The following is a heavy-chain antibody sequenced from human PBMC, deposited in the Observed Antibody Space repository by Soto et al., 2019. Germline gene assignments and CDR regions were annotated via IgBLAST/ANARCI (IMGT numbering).Heavy chain of an antibody. J-gene: IGHJ6*02. V-gene: IGHV4-39*01. CDR1: GGSISSSSYY. D-gene: IGHD6-13*01. CDR2: IYYSGST. CDR3: ARSEEIRVGAAGTFVEYYGMDV. Sequence: SETLSLTCTVSGGSISSSSYYWGWIRQPPGKGLEWIGSIYYSGSTYYNPSLKSRVTISVDTSKNQFSLKLSSVTAADTAVYYCARSEEIRVGAAGTFVEYYGMDVWGQGTTVTVSS.